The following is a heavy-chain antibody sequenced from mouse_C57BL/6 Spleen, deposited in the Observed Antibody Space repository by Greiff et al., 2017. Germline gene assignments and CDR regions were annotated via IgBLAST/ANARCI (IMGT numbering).Heavy chain of an antibody. CDR1: GFTFSSYA. CDR3: ASDGWGPYGKGCFAY. V-gene: IGHV5-4*01. D-gene: IGHD1-1*02. J-gene: IGHJ3*01. Sequence: EVQLVESGGGLVKPGGSLKLSCAASGFTFSSYAMSWVRQTPGKRLEWVATISDGGSYTYYPDNVKGRVTISRDNAKNNLYLQMSHLKSEDTAMYSCASDGWGPYGKGCFAYWGQGTLVTVSA. CDR2: ISDGGSYT.